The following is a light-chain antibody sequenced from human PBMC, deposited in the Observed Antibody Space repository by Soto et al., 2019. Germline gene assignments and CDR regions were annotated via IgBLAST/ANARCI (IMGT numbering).Light chain of an antibody. Sequence: EIVLTQSPATLSLSPGERATLSCRASQSVDSYLTWYQQRPGQAPRLLIYDVSKRATGIPVRFSGSGSGTDFTLTISSLEPEDVAIYYCQQRRNWPLTFSGGTKVEIK. V-gene: IGKV3-11*01. CDR3: QQRRNWPLT. CDR2: DVS. J-gene: IGKJ4*01. CDR1: QSVDSY.